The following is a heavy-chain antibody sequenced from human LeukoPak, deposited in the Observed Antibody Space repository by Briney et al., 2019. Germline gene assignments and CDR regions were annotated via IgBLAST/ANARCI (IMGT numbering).Heavy chain of an antibody. V-gene: IGHV1-8*01. D-gene: IGHD1-26*01. CDR3: ARPGIVGAGSGLDY. Sequence: ASVKVSCKTSGYTFTSYDINWVRQATGQGLEWMGWMNPNSGNTGYAQKFQGRVTMTRNTSISTAYMELSSLRSEDTAVYYCARPGIVGAGSGLDYWGQGTLVTVSS. CDR1: GYTFTSYD. J-gene: IGHJ4*02. CDR2: MNPNSGNT.